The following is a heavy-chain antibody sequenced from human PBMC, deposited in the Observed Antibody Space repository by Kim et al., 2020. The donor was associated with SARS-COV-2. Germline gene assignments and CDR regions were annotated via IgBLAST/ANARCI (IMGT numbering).Heavy chain of an antibody. CDR1: GYTFTSYY. CDR2: INPSGGST. Sequence: ASVKVSCKASGYTFTSYYMHWVRQAPGQGLEWMGIINPSGGSTSYAQKFQGRVTMTRDTSTSTVYMELSSLRSEDTAVYYCARGDGGQYYYDSSGYWLYNWFDPWGQGTLVTVSS. V-gene: IGHV1-46*01. D-gene: IGHD3-22*01. J-gene: IGHJ5*02. CDR3: ARGDGGQYYYDSSGYWLYNWFDP.